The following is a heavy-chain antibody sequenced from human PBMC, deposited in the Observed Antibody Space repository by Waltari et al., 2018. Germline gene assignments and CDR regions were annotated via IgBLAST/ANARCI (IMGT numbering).Heavy chain of an antibody. CDR1: GDSMSTTYY. J-gene: IGHJ5*02. CDR3: ARDLGGGPSLDP. Sequence: LVKPSGTLSLTCAVSGDSMSTTYYWSWVRQPPGRGLEWIGQVRGDGKTNYSPSFASRVTVSLDTYNYHFSLTVTSATATDPAAHTRARDLGGGPSLDP. D-gene: IGHD6-6*01. CDR2: VRGDGKT. V-gene: IGHV4-4*02.